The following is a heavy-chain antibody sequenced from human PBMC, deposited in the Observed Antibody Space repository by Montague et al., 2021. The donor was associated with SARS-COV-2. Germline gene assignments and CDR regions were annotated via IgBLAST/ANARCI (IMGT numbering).Heavy chain of an antibody. D-gene: IGHD4-17*01. V-gene: IGHV4-39*01. CDR2: ICYSGST. CDR1: GGSISSSSYY. Sequence: SETLSLTCTVSGGSISSSSYYWGWIRQPPGKGLEWIGSICYSGSTYYNPSLKSRVTISVDTSKNQFSLKLSSVTAADTAVYYCARNDYGGVDYKYYGMGVWGQGATVTVSS. J-gene: IGHJ6*02. CDR3: ARNDYGGVDYKYYGMGV.